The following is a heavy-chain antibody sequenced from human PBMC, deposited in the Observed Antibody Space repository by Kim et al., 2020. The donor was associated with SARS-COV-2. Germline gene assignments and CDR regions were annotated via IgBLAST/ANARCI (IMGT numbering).Heavy chain of an antibody. V-gene: IGHV3-23*01. J-gene: IGHJ4*02. CDR3: AKAGRVATILWGALFDY. CDR2: ISGSGGST. Sequence: GGSLRLSCAASGFTFSSYAMSWVRQAPGKGLEWVSAISGSGGSTYYADSVKGRFTISRDNSKNTLYLQMNSLRAEDTAVYYCAKAGRVATILWGALFDYWGQGTLVTVSS. CDR1: GFTFSSYA. D-gene: IGHD5-12*01.